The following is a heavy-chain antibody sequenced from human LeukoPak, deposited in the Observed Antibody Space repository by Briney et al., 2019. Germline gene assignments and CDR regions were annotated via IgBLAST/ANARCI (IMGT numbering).Heavy chain of an antibody. D-gene: IGHD3-16*02. CDR2: INHSGST. CDR3: AGTTAVYDYVWGSYRRLYFDY. Sequence: PSETLSLTCGVYGGSFSDYHWNWIRQPPGKGLEWIGEINHSGSTNYNPSLKSRVTISIDTSKKESSLKLSSLTAADTAVYYCAGTTAVYDYVWGSYRRLYFDYWGQGTLVTVSS. J-gene: IGHJ4*02. V-gene: IGHV4-34*01. CDR1: GGSFSDYH.